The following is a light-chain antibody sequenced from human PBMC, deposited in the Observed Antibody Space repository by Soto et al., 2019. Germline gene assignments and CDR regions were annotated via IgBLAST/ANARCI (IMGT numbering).Light chain of an antibody. Sequence: DIQMTQSPSSLSASVGDRVTITCRASQDISNRLAWFQQKPGKPPKSLIYDASSLQSGVPSKFSGSGSGTDFTLTISSLQPEDFATYYCQQYHNYPVTFGGGTKVEIK. CDR2: DAS. V-gene: IGKV1-16*02. CDR3: QQYHNYPVT. CDR1: QDISNR. J-gene: IGKJ4*01.